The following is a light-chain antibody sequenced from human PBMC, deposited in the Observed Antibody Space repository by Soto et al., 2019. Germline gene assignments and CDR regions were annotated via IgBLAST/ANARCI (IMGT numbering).Light chain of an antibody. Sequence: DIQMTQSPTSLSASEGDRVTITCRASQNIKSYLNWYQHKPGEAPRLLIFGASALQGGVPSRFSSSGSGTDFTLTIYSLQPEDFATYYCQQTYSVPDTFGQGTKLEIQ. J-gene: IGKJ2*01. CDR2: GAS. V-gene: IGKV1-39*01. CDR3: QQTYSVPDT. CDR1: QNIKSY.